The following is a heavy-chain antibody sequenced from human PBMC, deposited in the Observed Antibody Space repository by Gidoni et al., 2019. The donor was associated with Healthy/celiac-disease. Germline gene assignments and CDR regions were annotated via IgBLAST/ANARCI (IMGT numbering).Heavy chain of an antibody. V-gene: IGHV3-33*01. CDR1: GFTFSSYG. Sequence: QVQLVESGGGVVHPGRSLRPSCAASGFTFSSYGLHWVRQAPGKGLEWVAVIWYDGSNKYYADSVKGRFTISRDNSKNTLYLQMNSLRAEDTAVYYCARDYGDKRTSTFDYWGQGTLVTVSS. D-gene: IGHD4-17*01. CDR3: ARDYGDKRTSTFDY. CDR2: IWYDGSNK. J-gene: IGHJ4*02.